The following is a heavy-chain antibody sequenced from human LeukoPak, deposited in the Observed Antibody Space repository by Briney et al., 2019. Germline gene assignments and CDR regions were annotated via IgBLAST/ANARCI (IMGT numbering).Heavy chain of an antibody. CDR2: ISSSSSYI. CDR3: AKEYIVVVPAATLDAFDI. V-gene: IGHV3-21*04. Sequence: GGSLRLSCVASGFSFSRYNMNWVRQAPWKGLEWVSSISSSSSYIYYADSVKGRFTISRDNAKNTLYLQMNSLRAEDTAVYYCAKEYIVVVPAATLDAFDIWGQGTMVTVSS. CDR1: GFSFSRYN. J-gene: IGHJ3*02. D-gene: IGHD2-2*01.